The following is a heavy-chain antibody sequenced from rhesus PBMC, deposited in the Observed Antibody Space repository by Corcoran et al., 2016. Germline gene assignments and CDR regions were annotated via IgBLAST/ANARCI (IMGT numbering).Heavy chain of an antibody. CDR3: AREGCTGSGGYDY. J-gene: IGHJ4*01. CDR2: ISSNVGST. Sequence: EVQLVESGGGLAKPGGSLRLSCAASGFTFIDSYMDWVRQAPGKGLEWFSRISSNVGSTRYEDSVKGRCTISRENAKNALFLQMNSLRAEDTAVYYCAREGCTGSGGYDYWGQGLLVTVSS. D-gene: IGHD2-21*01. CDR1: GFTFIDSY. V-gene: IGHV3-178*01.